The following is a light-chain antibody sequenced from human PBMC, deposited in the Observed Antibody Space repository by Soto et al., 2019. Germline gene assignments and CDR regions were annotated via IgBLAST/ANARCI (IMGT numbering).Light chain of an antibody. Sequence: ETVLAQSPGTLSLSPVEGATLFCRASQSVSSSYLAWYQQRPGQAPRLLIYGASSRATGIPDRFSGSGSGTDFTLSISRLEPEDFAVYYCQQYGTSPRTFGQGTKVDIK. CDR2: GAS. CDR1: QSVSSSY. CDR3: QQYGTSPRT. J-gene: IGKJ1*01. V-gene: IGKV3-20*01.